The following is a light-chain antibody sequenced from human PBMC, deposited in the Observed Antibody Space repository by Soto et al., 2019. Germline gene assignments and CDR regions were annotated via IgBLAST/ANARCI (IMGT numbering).Light chain of an antibody. CDR2: KVS. V-gene: IGKV2-30*01. CDR1: QSLVYSDGNSY. J-gene: IGKJ1*01. CDR3: MQGTHWPPST. Sequence: DVVMTQSPLSLPVTLGQPASISCRSSQSLVYSDGNSYLNWFQQRPGPSPRRLIYKVSNRDSEVPDRCSSSWSENYFTPKISRVEAEDVGIYYCMQGTHWPPSTFGQGTKVEIK.